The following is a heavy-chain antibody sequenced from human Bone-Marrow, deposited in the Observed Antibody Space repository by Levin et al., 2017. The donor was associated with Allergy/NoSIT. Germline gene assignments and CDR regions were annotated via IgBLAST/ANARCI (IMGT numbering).Heavy chain of an antibody. J-gene: IGHJ4*02. CDR2: ISGGGGTT. CDR1: GFTFGSYA. Sequence: PPGGSLRLSCAASGFTFGSYAMGWVRQAPGKGLEWVSSISGGGGTTYHADSVKGRFTISRDNSKNTLYLQMNRLRAEDTAVYYCAKQGRDYIQEFEYWGQGTRVTVSS. D-gene: IGHD4-11*01. V-gene: IGHV3-23*01. CDR3: AKQGRDYIQEFEY.